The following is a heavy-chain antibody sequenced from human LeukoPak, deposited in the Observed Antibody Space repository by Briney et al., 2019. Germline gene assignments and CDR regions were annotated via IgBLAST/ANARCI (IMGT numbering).Heavy chain of an antibody. CDR1: GFSFSSYW. CDR2: ISSDGSII. CDR3: ARPAVAGLRAGGYNY. Sequence: PGGSLRLSCAASGFSFSSYWMHWVRQAPGKGLVWVSRISSDGSIINYADSVKGRFTNSRDNAKNTLYLQMNSLRAEDTAVYYCARPAVAGLRAGGYNYWGQGTLVTVSS. J-gene: IGHJ4*02. D-gene: IGHD6-19*01. V-gene: IGHV3-74*01.